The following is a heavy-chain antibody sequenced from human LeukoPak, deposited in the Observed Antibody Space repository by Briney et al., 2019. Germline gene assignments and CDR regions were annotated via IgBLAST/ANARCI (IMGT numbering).Heavy chain of an antibody. CDR1: RGSLLKYL. D-gene: IGHD2-8*01. Sequence: SETLSLTRPGSRGSLLKYLLSALAQPPGKGLEWIGYIYYSGSTNYNPSLKSRVTISVDTSKNQFSLKPGSVTAADTPVYYCVRTIGSNGACLPYDVNDTFACGKGTPVTVSS. V-gene: IGHV4-59*08. CDR2: IYYSGST. J-gene: IGHJ6*04. CDR3: VRTIGSNGACLPYDVNDTFA.